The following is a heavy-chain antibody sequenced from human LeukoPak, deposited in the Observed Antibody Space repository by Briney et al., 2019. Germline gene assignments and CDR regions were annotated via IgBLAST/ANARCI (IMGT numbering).Heavy chain of an antibody. CDR1: GFTFSSYS. CDR2: ISSSSSYI. J-gene: IGHJ4*02. CDR3: AKGGYSSSWPTDFDY. Sequence: GGSLRLSCAASGFTFSSYSMNWVRQAPGKGLEWVSSISSSSSYIYYADSVKGRFTISRDNAKNSLYLQMNSLRAEDTALYYCAKGGYSSSWPTDFDYRGQGTLVTVSS. D-gene: IGHD6-13*01. V-gene: IGHV3-21*04.